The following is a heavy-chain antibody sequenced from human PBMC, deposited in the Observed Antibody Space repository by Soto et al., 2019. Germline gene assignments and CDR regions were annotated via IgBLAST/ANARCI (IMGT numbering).Heavy chain of an antibody. J-gene: IGHJ4*02. CDR2: ISYSGSA. V-gene: IGHV4-30-4*01. CDR3: ATMGTPATGLYYFDY. D-gene: IGHD2-15*01. Sequence: QVQLQESGPGLVKPSQTLSLTCTVSGGSISSGNYYWSWIRQPPGKGLEWIGFISYSGSAYYNPSLKRQGTISVDTSKNQFSLNLSFVTAADTAVYYCATMGTPATGLYYFDYWGQGTLVTVSS. CDR1: GGSISSGNYY.